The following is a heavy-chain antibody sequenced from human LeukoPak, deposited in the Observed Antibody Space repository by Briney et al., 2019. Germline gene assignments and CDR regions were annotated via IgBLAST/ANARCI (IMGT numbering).Heavy chain of an antibody. Sequence: PGGSLRLSCAASGFTFSSYSMHWVRQAPGKGLEWVSFIGSSSSYIHYSDSVKGRFTISRDNAKNSVHLQMNSLRAEDTAVYYCARQPFIVVPTDSWGQGTLVTVSS. CDR2: IGSSSSYI. J-gene: IGHJ4*02. CDR3: ARQPFIVVPTDS. V-gene: IGHV3-21*01. CDR1: GFTFSSYS. D-gene: IGHD3-22*01.